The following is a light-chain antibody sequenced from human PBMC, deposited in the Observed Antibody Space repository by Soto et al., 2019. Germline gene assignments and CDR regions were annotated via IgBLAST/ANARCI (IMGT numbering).Light chain of an antibody. J-gene: IGKJ1*01. CDR1: QSVSSN. CDR3: QQYNNWPRT. CDR2: GAS. V-gene: IGKV3-15*01. Sequence: EIVMTQSPATLSVSPGERATLSCRASQSVSSNFAWYQQKAGQAPRLLIYGASTRATGIPARFSGSGSGTEFTLTLRNLQSEDFAVYYCQQYNNWPRTFGQGTKVEIK.